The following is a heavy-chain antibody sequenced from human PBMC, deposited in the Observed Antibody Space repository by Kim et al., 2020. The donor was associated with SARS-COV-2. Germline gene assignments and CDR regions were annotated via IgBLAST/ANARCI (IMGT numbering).Heavy chain of an antibody. CDR2: ISYDGSNK. Sequence: GGSLRLSCAASGFTFSSYGMHWVRQAPGKGLEWVAVISYDGSNKYYADSVKGRFTISRDNSKNTLYLQMNSLRAEDTAVYYCAKDLSLVDIVVVPALDFDYWGQGTLVTVSS. CDR1: GFTFSSYG. CDR3: AKDLSLVDIVVVPALDFDY. J-gene: IGHJ4*02. D-gene: IGHD2-2*03. V-gene: IGHV3-30*18.